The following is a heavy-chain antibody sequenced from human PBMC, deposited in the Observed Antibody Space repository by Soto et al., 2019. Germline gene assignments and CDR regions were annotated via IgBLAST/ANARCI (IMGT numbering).Heavy chain of an antibody. Sequence: QVQLVQSGADLKKPGSSVKVSCKASGGSFSNSSISWVRQAPGQGLEWMGGIIPLFGTTNYAQKFRGRVTITADESTSTAYMELSSLRFEDTAVYYCARAHGISWYNWFDPWGQGPLDIVSS. CDR1: GGSFSNSS. V-gene: IGHV1-69*01. J-gene: IGHJ5*02. D-gene: IGHD6-13*01. CDR2: IIPLFGTT. CDR3: ARAHGISWYNWFDP.